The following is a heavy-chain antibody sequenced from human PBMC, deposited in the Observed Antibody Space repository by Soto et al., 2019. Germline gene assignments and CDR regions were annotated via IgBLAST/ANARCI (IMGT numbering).Heavy chain of an antibody. V-gene: IGHV1-46*01. CDR1: GYTFTSYY. CDR2: INPSGGST. J-gene: IGHJ5*02. CDR3: ARGHSSSWIPNNWFDP. D-gene: IGHD6-13*01. Sequence: ASVKVSCKASGYTFTSYYMHWVRQAPGQGLEWMGIINPSGGSTSYAQKFQGRVTMTRDTSTSTVYMELSSLRSEDTAVYYCARGHSSSWIPNNWFDPWGQGTLVTVSS.